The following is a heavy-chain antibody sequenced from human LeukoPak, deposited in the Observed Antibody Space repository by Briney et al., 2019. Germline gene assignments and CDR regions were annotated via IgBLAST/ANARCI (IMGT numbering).Heavy chain of an antibody. J-gene: IGHJ3*02. V-gene: IGHV3-30*04. CDR2: ISYDGSNK. Sequence: GGSLRLSCAASGFTFSSYAMHWDRQAPGKGLEWVAVISYDGSNKYYADSVKGRFTISRDNSKNTLYLQMNSLRAEDTAVYYCARERYYYDSSGYSHRIDAFDIWGQGTMVTVSS. CDR3: ARERYYYDSSGYSHRIDAFDI. CDR1: GFTFSSYA. D-gene: IGHD3-22*01.